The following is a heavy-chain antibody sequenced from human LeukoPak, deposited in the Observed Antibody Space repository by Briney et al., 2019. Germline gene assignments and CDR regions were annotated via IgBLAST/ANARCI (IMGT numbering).Heavy chain of an antibody. J-gene: IGHJ3*02. CDR2: IYSGGST. V-gene: IGHV3-53*01. CDR1: GFTVSSNY. Sequence: GGSLRLSCAASGFTVSSNYMSWVRQAPGKGLEWVSVIYSGGSTYYADSVKGRFTISRDNSKNTLYLQMNSLRAEDTAVYYCARGPRGDYVLDAFDIWGQGTMVTVSS. D-gene: IGHD4-17*01. CDR3: ARGPRGDYVLDAFDI.